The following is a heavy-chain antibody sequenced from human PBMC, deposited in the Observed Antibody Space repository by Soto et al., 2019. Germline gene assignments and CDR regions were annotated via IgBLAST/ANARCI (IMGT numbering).Heavy chain of an antibody. CDR3: ARRDIGDYYYGMDV. CDR2: IDPSDSYT. J-gene: IGHJ6*02. Sequence: PGESQKISCKGSGYSFTSYWISWVRQMPGKGLEWMGRIDPSDSYTNYSPSFQGHVTISADKSISTAYLQWSSLKASDTAMYYCARRDIGDYYYGMDVWGQGTTVTVSS. V-gene: IGHV5-10-1*01. CDR1: GYSFTSYW.